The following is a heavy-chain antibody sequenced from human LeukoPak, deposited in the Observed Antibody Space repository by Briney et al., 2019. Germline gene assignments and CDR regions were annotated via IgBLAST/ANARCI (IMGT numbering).Heavy chain of an antibody. CDR3: ARCLPGHRGSTSCLFDY. CDR2: ISSGSSTI. J-gene: IGHJ4*02. D-gene: IGHD2-2*03. V-gene: IGHV3-48*02. CDR1: KFTFSSYT. Sequence: GGSLSLSCEASKFTFSSYTMNWVRQAPGKGLEWISFISSGSSTIYYAHSVKGRFTIYRNNGKNSLSLQMDSVRNKDTDVNYCARCLPGHRGSTSCLFDYWGQGTLVTVSS.